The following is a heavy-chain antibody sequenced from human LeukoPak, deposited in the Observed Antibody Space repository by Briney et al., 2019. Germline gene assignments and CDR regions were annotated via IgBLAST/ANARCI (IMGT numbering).Heavy chain of an antibody. Sequence: GGSLRLSCAASGFTFSRYRMNWVRQAPGKGVEWVSYISSSSSTIYYADSVKGRFTISRDNAKNSLYLQMNSLRAEDTAVYYCARDDGALELRYWGQGTLVTVSS. D-gene: IGHD1-7*01. V-gene: IGHV3-48*01. CDR2: ISSSSSTI. CDR1: GFTFSRYR. CDR3: ARDDGALELRY. J-gene: IGHJ4*02.